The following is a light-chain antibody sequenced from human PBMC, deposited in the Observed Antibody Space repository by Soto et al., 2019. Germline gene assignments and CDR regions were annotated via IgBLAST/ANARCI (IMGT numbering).Light chain of an antibody. CDR2: GAS. CDR3: QQYGSFT. CDR1: QSVSSSY. J-gene: IGKJ5*01. V-gene: IGKV3-20*01. Sequence: EIVLTQSPGTLSLSQGERATLSCRASQSVSSSYLAWYQQKPGQAPRLLIYGASSRATGIPDRFSGSGSGTDFTLTISRLEPEDFAVYYCQQYGSFTFGQGTRLEIK.